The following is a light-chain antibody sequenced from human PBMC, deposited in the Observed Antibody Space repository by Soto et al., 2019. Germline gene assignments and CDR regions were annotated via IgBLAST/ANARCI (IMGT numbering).Light chain of an antibody. J-gene: IGKJ4*01. V-gene: IGKV3-20*01. CDR1: HSFSCRY. CDR3: QHCQPYGDSPPLT. CDR2: GAF. Sequence: ETVLTQSPGTLSLSPGERATLSCRASHSFSCRYLAWYQQKPGQTPRLLISGAFSRATAIPDRFSGSGSGTDFSLTISRLEPEDFAVYYCQHCQPYGDSPPLTFGGGTKVDI.